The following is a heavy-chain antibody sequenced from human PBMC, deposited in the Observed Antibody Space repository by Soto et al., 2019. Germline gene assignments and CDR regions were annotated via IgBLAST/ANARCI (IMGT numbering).Heavy chain of an antibody. CDR1: GGSISSGGYY. CDR2: IYYSGST. CDR3: ARVLGCSSTSYQNWFDH. D-gene: IGHD2-2*01. J-gene: IGHJ5*02. Sequence: SETLSLTCTVSGGSISSGGYYWSWIRQHPGKGLEWIGYIYYSGSTYYNPSLKSRVTISVDTSKNQFSLKLSSVTAADTAVYYCARVLGCSSTSYQNWFDHWGQGTLVTVSS. V-gene: IGHV4-31*03.